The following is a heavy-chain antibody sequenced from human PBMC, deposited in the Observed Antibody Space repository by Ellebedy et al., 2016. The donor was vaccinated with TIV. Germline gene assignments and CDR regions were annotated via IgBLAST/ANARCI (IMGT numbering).Heavy chain of an antibody. J-gene: IGHJ5*02. CDR1: GYSFTDYW. CDR2: IYPGDSDT. Sequence: GESLKISCKGSGYSFTDYWIGWVRQMPGKGLEWMGIIYPGDSDTRYSPSFQGQVTISADRSISTAYLQWTSLKASDTAMYYCGRYSGATITMVRAIMVGWFDPWGQGTLVTVSS. D-gene: IGHD3-10*01. CDR3: GRYSGATITMVRAIMVGWFDP. V-gene: IGHV5-51*01.